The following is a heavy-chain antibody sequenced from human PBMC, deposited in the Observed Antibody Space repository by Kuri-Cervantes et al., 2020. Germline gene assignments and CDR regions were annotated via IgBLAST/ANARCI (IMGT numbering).Heavy chain of an antibody. CDR2: ISWNSGSI. J-gene: IGHJ6*02. Sequence: SLKISCAASGFTFDDYAMHWVRQAPGKGLEWVSGISWNSGSIGYADSVKGRFTISRDNAKNSLYLQMNSLRAEDTALYYCAKERLGGYSYGFGYYYYGIDVWGQGTTVTVSS. CDR1: GFTFDDYA. D-gene: IGHD5-18*01. V-gene: IGHV3-9*01. CDR3: AKERLGGYSYGFGYYYYGIDV.